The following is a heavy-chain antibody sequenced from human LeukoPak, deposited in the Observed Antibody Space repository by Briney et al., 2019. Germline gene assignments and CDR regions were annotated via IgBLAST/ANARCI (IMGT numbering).Heavy chain of an antibody. Sequence: PSETLSLTCTVSGGSISSGGYYWSWIRQPPGKGLEWIGYIYHSGSTNYNPSLKSRVTISVDTSKNQFSLKLSSVTAADTAVYYCARVGDGYNPFDYWGQGTLVTVSS. CDR2: IYHSGST. D-gene: IGHD5-24*01. V-gene: IGHV4-61*08. CDR1: GGSISSGGYY. J-gene: IGHJ4*02. CDR3: ARVGDGYNPFDY.